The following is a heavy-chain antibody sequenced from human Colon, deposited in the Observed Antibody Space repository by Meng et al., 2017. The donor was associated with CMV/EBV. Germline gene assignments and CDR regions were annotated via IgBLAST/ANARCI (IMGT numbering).Heavy chain of an antibody. D-gene: IGHD5-24*01. CDR3: ARDGGPGRWLQIFYYYYGMDV. V-gene: IGHV1-46*01. Sequence: GESLKISCQGSGYTFTSYYMHWVRQAPGQGLEWMGIINPSGGSTSYAQKFQGRVTMTRDTSTSTVYMELSSLRSEDTAVYYCARDGGPGRWLQIFYYYYGMDVWGQGTTVTVSS. CDR1: GYTFTSYY. J-gene: IGHJ6*02. CDR2: INPSGGST.